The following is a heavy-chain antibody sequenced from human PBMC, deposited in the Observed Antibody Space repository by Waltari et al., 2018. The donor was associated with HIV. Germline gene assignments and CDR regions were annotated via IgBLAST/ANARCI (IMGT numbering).Heavy chain of an antibody. CDR3: AKGHYGDRYAFDI. J-gene: IGHJ3*02. D-gene: IGHD4-17*01. CDR1: GFPFSSYA. Sequence: EVQLLESGGGLVQPGGSLRLSCAASGFPFSSYAMSLVRQAPGKGLEWVSAISGSGGSTYYADSVKGRFTISRDNSKNTLYLQMNSLRAEDTAVYYCAKGHYGDRYAFDIWGQGTMVTVSS. CDR2: ISGSGGST. V-gene: IGHV3-23*01.